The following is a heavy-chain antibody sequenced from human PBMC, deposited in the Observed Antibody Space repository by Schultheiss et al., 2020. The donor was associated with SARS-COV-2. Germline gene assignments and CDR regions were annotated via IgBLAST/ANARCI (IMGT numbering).Heavy chain of an antibody. D-gene: IGHD3-16*01. V-gene: IGHV3-64D*06. CDR3: ARDKMITFGGVMGY. Sequence: GGSLRLSCSASGFTFSSYAMHWVRQAPGKGLEYVSAISSNGGSTYYADSVKGRFTISRDNSKNTLYLQMSSLRAEDTAVYYCARDKMITFGGVMGYWGQGTLVTVSS. CDR2: ISSNGGST. J-gene: IGHJ4*02. CDR1: GFTFSSYA.